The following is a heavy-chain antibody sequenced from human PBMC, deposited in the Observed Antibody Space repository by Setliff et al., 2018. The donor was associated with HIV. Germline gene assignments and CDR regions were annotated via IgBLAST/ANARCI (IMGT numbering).Heavy chain of an antibody. Sequence: SETLSLTCTVSGDSIRNDYWTWIRQSPEKGLEWIAYISYTGGTNYDPSLKSRVTLSLDASKNQISLKLRSVIAADTAMYYCARGHEWLRNWGQGTLVTVSS. CDR2: ISYTGGT. CDR1: GDSIRNDY. V-gene: IGHV4-59*01. J-gene: IGHJ4*02. D-gene: IGHD5-12*01. CDR3: ARGHEWLRN.